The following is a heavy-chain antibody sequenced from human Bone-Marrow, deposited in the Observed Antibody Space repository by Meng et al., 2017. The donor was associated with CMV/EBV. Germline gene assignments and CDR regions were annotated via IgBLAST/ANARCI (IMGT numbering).Heavy chain of an antibody. CDR1: GGTFSSYA. CDR2: IIPIFGTA. CDR3: ARGKGIGWIQLPSDYFDY. V-gene: IGHV1-69*05. J-gene: IGHJ4*02. D-gene: IGHD5-18*01. Sequence: SVKVSCKASGGTFSSYAISWVRQAPGQGLEWMGGIIPIFGTANYAQKFQGRVTMTRNTSISTAYMELSSLRSEDTAVYYCARGKGIGWIQLPSDYFDYWGQGTLVTVSS.